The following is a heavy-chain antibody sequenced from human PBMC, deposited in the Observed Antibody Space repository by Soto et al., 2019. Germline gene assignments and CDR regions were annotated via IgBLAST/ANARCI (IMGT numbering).Heavy chain of an antibody. CDR2: IDGPTTNT. CDR3: VTWLSAHSDY. D-gene: IGHD6-19*01. J-gene: IGHJ4*02. V-gene: IGHV3-23*05. CDR1: GFTFAHYA. Sequence: PGVSLRLSWAASGFTFAHYAMMWARQAPGRGLEWVSTIDGPTTNTHYIDSVKGRFFISRDNAINTVYLQMNGLRAEDTAVYYCVTWLSAHSDYWGRGTLVTVSS.